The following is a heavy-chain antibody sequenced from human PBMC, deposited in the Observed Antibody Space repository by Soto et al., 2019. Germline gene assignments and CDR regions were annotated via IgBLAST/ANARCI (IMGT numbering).Heavy chain of an antibody. CDR2: IWYDGSNK. CDR1: GFTFSSYG. V-gene: IGHV3-33*01. J-gene: IGHJ4*02. D-gene: IGHD1-7*01. Sequence: QVQLVESGGGVVQPGRSLRLSCAASGFTFSSYGMHWVRQAPGKGLEWVALIWYDGSNKYYADSVKGRFTISRDNSKNTLYLQMNSLRAEDTAVYYCGGGITGTTLDRDDYWGQGTLVTVSS. CDR3: GGGITGTTLDRDDY.